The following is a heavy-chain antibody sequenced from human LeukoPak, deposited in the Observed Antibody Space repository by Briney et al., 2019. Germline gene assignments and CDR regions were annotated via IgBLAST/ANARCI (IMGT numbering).Heavy chain of an antibody. J-gene: IGHJ6*03. D-gene: IGHD3-10*01. CDR1: GFTFSDYY. CDR3: ARDSHYYGDYYMDV. V-gene: IGHV3-11*04. CDR2: ISSSGSTI. Sequence: GGSLRLSCAASGFTFSDYYMSWIRQAPGKGLEWVSYISSSGSTIYCADSVKGRFTISRDNAKNSLYLQMNSLRAEDTAVYYCARDSHYYGDYYMDVWGKGTTVTVSS.